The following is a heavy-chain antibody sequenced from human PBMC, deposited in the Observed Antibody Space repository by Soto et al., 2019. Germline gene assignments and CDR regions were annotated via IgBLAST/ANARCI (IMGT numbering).Heavy chain of an antibody. CDR2: IKRDGSEK. CDR1: GFTLSNYW. D-gene: IGHD5-18*01. V-gene: IGHV3-7*01. Sequence: EVQLVESGGGLVQPGGSLRLSCAASGFTLSNYWMSWVRQSPGKRLEWVANIKRDGSEKYYVGSVKGRFTISRDNAKNSLYRQMVSLRVEDTAVYYCAREGYSYGTYFDSWGQGTLVTVS. CDR3: AREGYSYGTYFDS. J-gene: IGHJ4*02.